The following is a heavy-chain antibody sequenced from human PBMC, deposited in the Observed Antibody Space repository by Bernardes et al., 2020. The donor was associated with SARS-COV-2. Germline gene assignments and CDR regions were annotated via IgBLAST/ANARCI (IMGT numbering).Heavy chain of an antibody. Sequence: SETLSLTCTVSGGSISRSDYYWVWIRQPPGKGLKWIGSIHYSGTTYYNPSLKSRVIISVDMSKNQFSLRLSSVTAADTALYFCARQKQWQPTRVWGQGSLVTVSS. CDR2: IHYSGTT. V-gene: IGHV4-39*01. CDR1: GGSISRSDYY. CDR3: ARQKQWQPTRV. J-gene: IGHJ1*01. D-gene: IGHD6-19*01.